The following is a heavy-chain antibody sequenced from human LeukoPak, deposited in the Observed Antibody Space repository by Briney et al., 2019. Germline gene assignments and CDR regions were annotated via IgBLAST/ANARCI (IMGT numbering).Heavy chain of an antibody. CDR2: ISGSDGST. Sequence: PGGSLRLSCAASGFTFSTYSISWVRQAPGKGLEWVSAISGSDGSTYYADSVKGRFTISRDNSKSTLYLQMNSLRAEDTAVYYCARGPPSDAFDIWGQGTMVTVSS. V-gene: IGHV3-23*01. CDR1: GFTFSTYS. CDR3: ARGPPSDAFDI. J-gene: IGHJ3*02.